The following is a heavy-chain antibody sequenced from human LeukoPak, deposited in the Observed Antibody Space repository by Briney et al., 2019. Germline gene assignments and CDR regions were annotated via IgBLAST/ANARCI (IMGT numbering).Heavy chain of an antibody. Sequence: PSETLSLTCAVYGGSFSGYYWSWIRQPPGKGLEWIGEINHSGSTNYNPSLKSRVTISVDTSKNQFSLKLSSVTAADTAVYYCARSIAMIGLYYFDSWGQGTLVTVSS. J-gene: IGHJ4*02. D-gene: IGHD6-6*01. CDR3: ARSIAMIGLYYFDS. CDR1: GGSFSGYY. CDR2: INHSGST. V-gene: IGHV4-34*01.